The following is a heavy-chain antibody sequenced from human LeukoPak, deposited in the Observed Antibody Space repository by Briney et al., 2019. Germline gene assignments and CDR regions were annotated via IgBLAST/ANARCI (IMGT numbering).Heavy chain of an antibody. Sequence: GGSLRLSCAASGFTFSSYAMSWVRQAPGKGPEWVSAISGSGGSTYYADSVKGRFTISRDNSKNTLYLQMNSLRAEDTAVYYCAKDPADDYGDYADYWGQGTLVTVSS. J-gene: IGHJ4*02. V-gene: IGHV3-23*01. CDR2: ISGSGGST. CDR3: AKDPADDYGDYADY. D-gene: IGHD4-17*01. CDR1: GFTFSSYA.